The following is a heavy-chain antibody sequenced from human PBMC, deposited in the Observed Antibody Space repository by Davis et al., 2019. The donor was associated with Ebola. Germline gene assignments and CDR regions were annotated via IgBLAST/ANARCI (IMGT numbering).Heavy chain of an antibody. CDR2: INPSGGST. CDR3: ARADYYDSSGYYYDWFDP. CDR1: GYTFTSYY. V-gene: IGHV1-46*01. J-gene: IGHJ5*02. D-gene: IGHD3-22*01. Sequence: AASVKVSCKASGYTFTSYYMHWVRQAPGQGLEWMGIINPSGGSTSYAQKFQGRVTMTRNTSISTAYMELSSLRSEDTAVYYCARADYYDSSGYYYDWFDPWGQGTLVTVSS.